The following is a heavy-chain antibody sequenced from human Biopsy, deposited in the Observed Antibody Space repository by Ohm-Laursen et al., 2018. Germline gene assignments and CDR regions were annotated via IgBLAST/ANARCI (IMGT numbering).Heavy chain of an antibody. CDR2: IYTSGIT. D-gene: IGHD1-14*01. CDR3: ARDRDRRGWFDP. Sequence: TLSLTCTVSGGSLSSYSWTWIRQPAGKGLEWIGQIYTSGITNYNPSLKSRVTMSVDTSKNKFSLRVSSVTAADTAVYYCARDRDRRGWFDPWGQGTLVTVSS. CDR1: GGSLSSYS. V-gene: IGHV4-4*07. J-gene: IGHJ5*02.